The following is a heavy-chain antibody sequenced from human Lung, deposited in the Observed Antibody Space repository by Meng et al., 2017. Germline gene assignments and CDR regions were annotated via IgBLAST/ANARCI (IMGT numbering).Heavy chain of an antibody. D-gene: IGHD4-11*01. V-gene: IGHV4-34*01. CDR3: ARGPTTMAHDFDY. CDR1: GGSFSDDY. CDR2: INHSGST. Sequence: VQPQTWGAGLLKPSETLSLTCVVSGGSFSDDYWSWIRQPPGKGLEWIGEINHSGSTNYNPSLESRATISVDTSQNNLSLKLSSVTAADSAVYYCARGPTTMAHDFDYWGQGTLVTVSS. J-gene: IGHJ4*02.